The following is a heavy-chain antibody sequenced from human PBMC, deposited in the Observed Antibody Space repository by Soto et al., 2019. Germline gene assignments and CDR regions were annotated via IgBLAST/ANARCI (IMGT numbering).Heavy chain of an antibody. J-gene: IGHJ4*02. CDR1: GFTFSSYG. D-gene: IGHD4-17*01. CDR2: IWYDGSNK. CDR3: AREGGDYVIEY. V-gene: IGHV3-33*01. Sequence: GGSLRLSCAASGFTFSSYGMHWVRQAPGKGLEWVAVIWYDGSNKYYADSVKGRFTISRDNSKNTLYLQMNSLRAEDTAVYYCAREGGDYVIEYWGQGTLVTVSS.